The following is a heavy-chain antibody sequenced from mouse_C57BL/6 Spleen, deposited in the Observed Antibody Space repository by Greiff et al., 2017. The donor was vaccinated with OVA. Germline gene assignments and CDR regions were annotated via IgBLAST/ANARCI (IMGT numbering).Heavy chain of an antibody. CDR3: ASSGYYGSSPWYFDV. V-gene: IGHV1-64*01. CDR2: IHPNSGST. D-gene: IGHD1-1*01. CDR1: GYTFTSYW. J-gene: IGHJ1*03. Sequence: QVQLQQPGAELVKPGASVKLSCKASGYTFTSYWMHWVKQRPGQGLEWIGMIHPNSGSTNYNEKFKSKATLTVDKSSSTAYMQLSSLTSEDSAVYYGASSGYYGSSPWYFDVWGTGTTVTVSS.